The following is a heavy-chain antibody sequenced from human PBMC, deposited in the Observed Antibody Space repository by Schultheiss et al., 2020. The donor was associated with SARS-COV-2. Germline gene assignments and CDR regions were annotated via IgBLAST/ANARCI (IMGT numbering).Heavy chain of an antibody. CDR3: ARKNIADLPYYHYYMDV. CDR2: IYYSGST. V-gene: IGHV4-59*01. D-gene: IGHD6-13*01. CDR1: GGSFSGYY. Sequence: SETLSLTCAVYGGSFSGYYWTWIRQPPGEGLEWIGYIYYSGSTNYNPSLKSRVTISVDTSKNQFSLNLRSVTAADTAVYYCARKNIADLPYYHYYMDVWGKGTTVTVSS. J-gene: IGHJ6*03.